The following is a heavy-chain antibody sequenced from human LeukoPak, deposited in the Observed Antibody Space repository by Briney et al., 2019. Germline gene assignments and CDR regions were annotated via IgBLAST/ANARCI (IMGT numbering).Heavy chain of an antibody. D-gene: IGHD5-24*01. Sequence: GASVKVSCKASGYTFTSYGISWVRQAPGQGLEWRGWISAYNDNTNYAQKLQGRVTMTTDTSTSTAYMELRSLRSDDTAVYYCARDWRDGYNYYFDYWGQGTLVTVSS. J-gene: IGHJ4*02. CDR3: ARDWRDGYNYYFDY. V-gene: IGHV1-18*01. CDR1: GYTFTSYG. CDR2: ISAYNDNT.